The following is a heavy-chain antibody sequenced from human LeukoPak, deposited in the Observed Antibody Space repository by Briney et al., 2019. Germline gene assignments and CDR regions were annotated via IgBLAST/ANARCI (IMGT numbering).Heavy chain of an antibody. D-gene: IGHD6-13*01. CDR2: ISYDGSNK. J-gene: IGHJ6*02. CDR3: ARDREQQLVLDYYYGMDV. CDR1: GFTFSSYA. Sequence: PGGSLRLSCAASGFTFSSYAMHWVRQAPGKGLEWMAVISYDGSNKYYADSVKGRFTISRDNSKNTLYLQMNSLRAEDTAVYYCARDREQQLVLDYYYGMDVWGQGTTVTVSS. V-gene: IGHV3-30*04.